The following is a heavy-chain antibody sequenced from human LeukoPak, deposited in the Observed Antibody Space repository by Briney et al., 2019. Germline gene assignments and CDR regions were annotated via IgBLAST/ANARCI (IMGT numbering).Heavy chain of an antibody. Sequence: ASVKVSCKASGYTFTRYYMHRVRQAPGQGLECMGRIDPNSGGTNYAQKFQGRVTMTRDTSISTAYMELSRLRSDDTAVYYCASDSRNAFDIWGQGTMVTVSS. CDR1: GYTFTRYY. CDR2: IDPNSGGT. J-gene: IGHJ3*02. CDR3: ASDSRNAFDI. V-gene: IGHV1-2*06.